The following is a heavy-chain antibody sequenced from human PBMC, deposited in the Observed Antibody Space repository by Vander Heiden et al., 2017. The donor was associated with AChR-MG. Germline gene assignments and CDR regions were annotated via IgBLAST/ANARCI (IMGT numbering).Heavy chain of an antibody. D-gene: IGHD5-12*01. Sequence: EVQLVESGGGLVQPGGSLRLPCAASGFTFSSYDMHWVRQATGKGLEWVSAIGTAGDTYYPGSVKGRFTISRENAKNSLYLQMNSLRAGDTAVYYCARGGRLGYGNWFDPWGQGTLVTVSS. J-gene: IGHJ5*02. CDR1: GFTFSSYD. V-gene: IGHV3-13*01. CDR3: ARGGRLGYGNWFDP. CDR2: IGTAGDT.